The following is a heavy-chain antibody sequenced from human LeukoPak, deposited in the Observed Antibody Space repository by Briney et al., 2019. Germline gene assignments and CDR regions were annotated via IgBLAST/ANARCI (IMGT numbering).Heavy chain of an antibody. Sequence: PGGSLRLSCAASGFTFSSYWMNRVRQAPGKGLEWVANIKKDGSEKDYVDSVKGRFTISRDDAKNSLYVQMNSLRAEDTAVYFCARPYYYSSGNYPYWGQGTLVTVSS. CDR1: GFTFSSYW. V-gene: IGHV3-7*01. J-gene: IGHJ4*02. CDR3: ARPYYYSSGNYPY. D-gene: IGHD3-10*01. CDR2: IKKDGSEK.